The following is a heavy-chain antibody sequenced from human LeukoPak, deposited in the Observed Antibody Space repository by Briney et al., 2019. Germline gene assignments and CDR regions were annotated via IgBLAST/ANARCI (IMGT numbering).Heavy chain of an antibody. V-gene: IGHV3-30*04. CDR2: ISYDGRSR. J-gene: IGHJ4*02. Sequence: PGGSLRLSCEASGFTFSSYAMHWVRQAPGKGLEWVAIISYDGRSRYYADSVKGRFTISRDNSENTAYLQTNSLRAEDTAMYYCARDGDSGDFQFEYWGQGTLVTVSS. CDR3: ARDGDSGDFQFEY. CDR1: GFTFSSYA. D-gene: IGHD2-21*02.